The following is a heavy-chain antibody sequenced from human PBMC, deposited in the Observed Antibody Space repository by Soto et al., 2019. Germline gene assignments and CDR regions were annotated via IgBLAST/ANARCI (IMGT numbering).Heavy chain of an antibody. J-gene: IGHJ4*02. CDR2: IMPLFGTP. CDR1: GGTFTNDA. V-gene: IGHV1-69*01. D-gene: IGHD1-1*01. CDR3: AKARGESPMVQEDFVDY. Sequence: QVQLVQSGAEVKKPGSSVKVSCEVSGGTFTNDAISWVRQAPGQGPEWMGGIMPLFGTPNYAQSFRYRLTITADESPSTVYMELRSLTPEDTAMYFCAKARGESPMVQEDFVDYWGQGTLVRVAS.